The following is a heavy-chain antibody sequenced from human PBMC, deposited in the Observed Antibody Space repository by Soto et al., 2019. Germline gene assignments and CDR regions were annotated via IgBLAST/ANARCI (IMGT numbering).Heavy chain of an antibody. J-gene: IGHJ4*02. CDR1: GDSISSSKW. CDR2: IYHSGST. V-gene: IGHV4-4*02. D-gene: IGHD6-13*01. CDR3: ARGETQQQRDY. Sequence: PSETLSLTCAVSGDSISSSKWWSWVRQPPGKGLEWIGEIYHSGSTNCNPSLKSRVIISVDKSKNQFSLKLSSVTDADTAVYYCARGETQQQRDYWGQGTLVT.